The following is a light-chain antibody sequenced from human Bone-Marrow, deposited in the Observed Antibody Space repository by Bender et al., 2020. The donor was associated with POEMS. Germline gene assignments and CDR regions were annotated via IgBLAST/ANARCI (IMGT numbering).Light chain of an antibody. CDR1: SSDVGGSNY. J-gene: IGLJ1*01. Sequence: QSALTQPPSASGSPGQSVTISCTGTSSDVGGSNYVSWYQQHPGKAPKVMIFDVSNRPSGVSNRFSGSRSGNTASLTISGLQTEDEADYYCCSYTSSSTLVFGTGTKVTVL. CDR2: DVS. V-gene: IGLV2-14*01. CDR3: CSYTSSSTLV.